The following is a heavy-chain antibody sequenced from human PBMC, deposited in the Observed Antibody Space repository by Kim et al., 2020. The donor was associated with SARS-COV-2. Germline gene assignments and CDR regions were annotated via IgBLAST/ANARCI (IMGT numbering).Heavy chain of an antibody. CDR1: GFTFSSYA. D-gene: IGHD4-17*01. J-gene: IGHJ4*02. CDR2: ISGSGGST. V-gene: IGHV3-23*01. CDR3: AKYLGGFGDYPDNADY. Sequence: GGSLRLSCAASGFTFSSYAMSWVRQAPGKGLEWVSAISGSGGSTYYADSVKGRFTISRDNSKNTLYLQMNSLRAEDTAVYYCAKYLGGFGDYPDNADYWGQGTLVTVSS.